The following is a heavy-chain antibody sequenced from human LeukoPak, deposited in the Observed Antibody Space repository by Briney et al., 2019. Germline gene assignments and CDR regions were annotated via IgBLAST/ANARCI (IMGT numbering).Heavy chain of an antibody. CDR3: ARLLTTSQRGFDL. CDR2: INPLGSNM. Sequence: GGSLRLSCEASGFIFSDYHMSWIRQAPGKGLEWVSYINPLGSNMCYSGPVKGRTPISRDNAKNSLLLEITSLRGEDTAVYYCARLLTTSQRGFDLWGQGTMVTVSS. V-gene: IGHV3-11*04. CDR1: GFIFSDYH. J-gene: IGHJ3*01. D-gene: IGHD1-1*01.